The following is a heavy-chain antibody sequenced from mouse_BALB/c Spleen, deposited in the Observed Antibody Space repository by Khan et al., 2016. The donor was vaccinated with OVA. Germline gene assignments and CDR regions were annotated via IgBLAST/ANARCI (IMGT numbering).Heavy chain of an antibody. Sequence: QVQLQQSGPGLVQPSQSLSITCTVSGFSLTSYGVHWVRQSPGKGLEWLGVLWSGGSTDYNAAFISRLSISKDNSKSQVFFKMNSLQANDTAIYYCARIFIGTTDYAMDYWGQGTSVTVSS. D-gene: IGHD2-14*01. CDR3: ARIFIGTTDYAMDY. CDR2: LWSGGST. CDR1: GFSLTSYG. J-gene: IGHJ4*01. V-gene: IGHV2-2*02.